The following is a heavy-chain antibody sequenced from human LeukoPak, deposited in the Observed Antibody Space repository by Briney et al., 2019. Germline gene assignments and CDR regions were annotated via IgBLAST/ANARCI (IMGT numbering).Heavy chain of an antibody. CDR3: ARQTPYYDFWSGYSDDAFDI. V-gene: IGHV4-59*08. Sequence: SETLSLTCTVSGGSISSYYWSWIRQPPGKGLEWIGYIYSSGSTNYNPSLKSRVTISVDTSKNQFSLKLSSVTAADTAVYYCARQTPYYDFWSGYSDDAFDIWGQGTMVTVSS. D-gene: IGHD3-3*01. J-gene: IGHJ3*02. CDR2: IYSSGST. CDR1: GGSISSYY.